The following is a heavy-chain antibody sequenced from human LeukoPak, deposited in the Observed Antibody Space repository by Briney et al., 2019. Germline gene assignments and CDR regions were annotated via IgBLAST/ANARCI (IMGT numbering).Heavy chain of an antibody. CDR1: GGSISSYY. V-gene: IGHV4-59*01. D-gene: IGHD1-1*01. CDR2: IYYSGST. J-gene: IGHJ4*02. CDR3: ARGYRGRNWYYFDY. Sequence: SETLSLTCTVSGGSISSYYWSWIRQPPGKGLEWIGYIYYSGSTNYNPPLKSRVTISVDTSKNQFSLKLSSVTAADTAVYYCARGYRGRNWYYFDYWGQGTLVTVSS.